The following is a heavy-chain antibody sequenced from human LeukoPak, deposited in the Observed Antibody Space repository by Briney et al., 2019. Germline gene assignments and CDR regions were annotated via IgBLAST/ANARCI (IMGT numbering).Heavy chain of an antibody. D-gene: IGHD3-22*01. J-gene: IGHJ4*02. V-gene: IGHV5-51*01. Sequence: GESLKISCKGSGYSFTSYWIGWVRQMPGKGLEWMGIIYPGDSDTRYSPSFQGQVTISAVKSISTAYLQWSSLKASDTAMYYCARRQYFYYNNTGYYPFDYWGQGTLVTVSS. CDR1: GYSFTSYW. CDR2: IYPGDSDT. CDR3: ARRQYFYYNNTGYYPFDY.